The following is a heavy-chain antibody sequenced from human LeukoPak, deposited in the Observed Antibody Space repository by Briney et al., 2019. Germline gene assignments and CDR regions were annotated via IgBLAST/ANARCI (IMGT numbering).Heavy chain of an antibody. CDR2: ISGSGGST. CDR1: GFTFSSYA. CDR3: AKDKGMVRGVIIIPSYYFDY. D-gene: IGHD3-10*01. J-gene: IGHJ4*02. V-gene: IGHV3-23*01. Sequence: PGASLRLSCAASGFTFSSYAMSWVRQAPGKGLEWVSAISGSGGSTYYADSVKGRFTISRDNSKNTLYLQMNSLRAEDTAVYYCAKDKGMVRGVIIIPSYYFDYWGQGTLVTVSS.